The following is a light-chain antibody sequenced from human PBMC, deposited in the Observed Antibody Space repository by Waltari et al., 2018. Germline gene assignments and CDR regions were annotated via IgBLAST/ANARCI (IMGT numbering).Light chain of an antibody. J-gene: IGLJ1*01. Sequence: QSALTQPRSVSGSPGQSVTIPCTGTSSAVGGYNYVSWYQQHPGKAPKVMIYDVSQRPSGVPDRFSGSKSDNTASLTISGLQVEDEADYYCCSYAGSYIYVFGSGTKVTVL. CDR2: DVS. V-gene: IGLV2-11*01. CDR1: SSAVGGYNY. CDR3: CSYAGSYIYV.